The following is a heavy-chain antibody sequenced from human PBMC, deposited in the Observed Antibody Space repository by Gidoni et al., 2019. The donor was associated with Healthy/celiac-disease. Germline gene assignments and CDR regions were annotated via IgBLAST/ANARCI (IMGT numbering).Heavy chain of an antibody. V-gene: IGHV3-23*01. CDR2: ISGSGGST. CDR3: AKDRIRGITIFGVAPLGAEYFQH. CDR1: GFTFSSYA. D-gene: IGHD3-3*01. Sequence: EVQLLESGGGLVQPGGSLRLSCAASGFTFSSYAMSWVRQAPGKGLEWVSAISGSGGSTYYADSVKGRFTISRDNSKNTLYLQMNSLRAEDTAVYYCAKDRIRGITIFGVAPLGAEYFQHWGQGTLVTVSS. J-gene: IGHJ1*01.